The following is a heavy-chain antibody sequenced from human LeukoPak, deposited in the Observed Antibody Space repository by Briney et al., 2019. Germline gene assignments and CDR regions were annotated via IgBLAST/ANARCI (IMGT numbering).Heavy chain of an antibody. CDR2: MNPNSGNT. D-gene: IGHD2-15*01. V-gene: IGHV1-8*01. CDR3: ARDKVGYCSGGSCGVLDY. J-gene: IGHJ4*02. CDR1: GYTFTSYD. Sequence: ASVKVSCKASGYTFTSYDINWVRQATGQGLEWMGWMNPNSGNTGYAQKFQGRVTMTRDTSISTAYMELSRLRSDDTAVYYCARDKVGYCSGGSCGVLDYWSQGTLVTVSS.